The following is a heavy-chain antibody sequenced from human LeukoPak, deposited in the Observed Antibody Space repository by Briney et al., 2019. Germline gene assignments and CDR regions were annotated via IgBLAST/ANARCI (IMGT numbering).Heavy chain of an antibody. V-gene: IGHV4-4*07. J-gene: IGHJ4*02. D-gene: IGHD3-22*01. Sequence: PSETLSLTCTVSGGSIINYYWSWIRQPAGKGLEWIGRIYTSGSTNYSPSLKSRVTMSVDTSKNQFSLKLSSVTAADTAVYYCARGAYYYDSSAYYYVARDYWGQGTLITVSS. CDR1: GGSIINYY. CDR2: IYTSGST. CDR3: ARGAYYYDSSAYYYVARDY.